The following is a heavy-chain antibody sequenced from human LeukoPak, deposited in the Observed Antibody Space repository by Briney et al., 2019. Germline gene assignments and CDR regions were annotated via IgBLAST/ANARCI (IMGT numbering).Heavy chain of an antibody. CDR2: IRYDGSNK. V-gene: IGHV3-30*02. Sequence: GGSLRLSCAASGFTFSSYGMHWVRQAPGKGLEWVAFIRYDGSNKYYADSVKGRFTISRDNPKNSLYLQMNSLRAEDTAVYYCAREIAEGFDYWGQGTLVTVSS. J-gene: IGHJ4*02. CDR1: GFTFSSYG. CDR3: AREIAEGFDY.